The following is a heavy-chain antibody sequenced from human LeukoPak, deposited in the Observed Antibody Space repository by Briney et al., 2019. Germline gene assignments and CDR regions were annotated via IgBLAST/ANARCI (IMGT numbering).Heavy chain of an antibody. CDR2: IYHSGST. V-gene: IGHV4-38-2*01. CDR3: ARARVGAALFDY. D-gene: IGHD1-26*01. CDR1: GYSISSGNY. Sequence: PSETLSLTCVVSGYSISSGNYWGWIRQSPGKGLEGIESIYHSGSTYYNPSLKSRVTISVDTSKNQFSLKLNSVTAADTAVYYCARARVGAALFDYWGQGTLVTVSS. J-gene: IGHJ4*02.